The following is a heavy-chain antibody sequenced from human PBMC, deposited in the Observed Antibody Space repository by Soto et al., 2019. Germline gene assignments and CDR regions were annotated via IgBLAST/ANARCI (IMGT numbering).Heavy chain of an antibody. V-gene: IGHV3-7*03. CDR3: ARHGFHRDALDL. D-gene: IGHD2-2*03. CDR1: GFSFTNHW. CDR2: IKQDGGET. J-gene: IGHJ3*01. Sequence: EMQLEESGGGLVQPGGSRRLSCEASGFSFTNHWMSWVRQAPGKGLEWLANIKQDGGETYYLESVKGRFSISRDNGMDSVYLQMSGLRAEETAVYYCARHGFHRDALDLWGQGTLVTVSS.